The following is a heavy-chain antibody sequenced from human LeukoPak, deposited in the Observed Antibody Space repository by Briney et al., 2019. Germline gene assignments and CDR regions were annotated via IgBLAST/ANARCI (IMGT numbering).Heavy chain of an antibody. CDR3: AGSSWYGWSPYYYYYGMDV. Sequence: PSETLSLTCAVSGGSISSGGYSWSWIRQPPGKGLEWIGYIYHSGSTYYNPSLKSRVTISVDRSKNQFSLKLSSVTAADTAVYYCAGSSWYGWSPYYYYYGMDVWGQGTTVTVSS. J-gene: IGHJ6*02. CDR2: IYHSGST. D-gene: IGHD6-13*01. CDR1: GGSISSGGYS. V-gene: IGHV4-30-2*01.